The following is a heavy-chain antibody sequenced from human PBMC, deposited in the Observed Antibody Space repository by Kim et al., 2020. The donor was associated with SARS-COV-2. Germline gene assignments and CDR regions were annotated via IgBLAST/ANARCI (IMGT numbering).Heavy chain of an antibody. V-gene: IGHV3-21*01. CDR3: ARDFNSAYSYFDF. Sequence: GGSLRLSCAASGFTFRSYTMNWVRQTAGKGLEWIASISSSSSYIYYADSIKGRFTISRDNAQDSLYLQMNSLRVEDTAMYYCARDFNSAYSYFDFWGQG. CDR1: GFTFRSYT. D-gene: IGHD6-25*01. CDR2: ISSSSSYI. J-gene: IGHJ4*02.